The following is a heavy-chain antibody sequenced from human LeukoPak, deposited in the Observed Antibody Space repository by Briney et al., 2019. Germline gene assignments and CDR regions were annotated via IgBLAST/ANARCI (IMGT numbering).Heavy chain of an antibody. CDR2: ISYDGSNK. CDR3: ARESGSSSWYHDY. Sequence: GGSLRLSCAASGFTFSSYAMHWVRQAPGKGLEWVAVISYDGSNKYYADSVKGRFTISRDNSKNTLYLQMNSLRAEDTAVYYCARESGSSSWYHDYWGQGTLVTVSS. J-gene: IGHJ4*02. CDR1: GFTFSSYA. V-gene: IGHV3-30-3*01. D-gene: IGHD6-13*01.